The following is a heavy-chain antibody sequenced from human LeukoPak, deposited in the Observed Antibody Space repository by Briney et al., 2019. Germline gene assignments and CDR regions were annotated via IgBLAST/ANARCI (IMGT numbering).Heavy chain of an antibody. CDR2: ITATGDTA. V-gene: IGHV3-23*01. CDR3: AKGGGRDWPFDY. J-gene: IGHJ4*02. D-gene: IGHD3-16*01. Sequence: GGSLRLSCVASGFTFTKCAMSWIRQAPGKGLEWVAIITATGDTAYYADSVKGRFTISRDNSRNTVYMQMDSLRAEDTAIYYWAKGGGRDWPFDYWGQGTLVTVSS. CDR1: GFTFTKCA.